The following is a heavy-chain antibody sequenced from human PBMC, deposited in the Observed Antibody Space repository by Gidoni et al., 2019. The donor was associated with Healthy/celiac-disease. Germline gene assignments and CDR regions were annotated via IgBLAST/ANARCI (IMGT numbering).Heavy chain of an antibody. Sequence: QVQLVQSGAEVKKPGASVKVSCKASGYTFTGYYMHWVRQAPGQGLEWMGWINPNSGGTNYAQKFQGWVTMTRDTSISTAYMELSRLRSDDTAVYYCARDGARTVGAYYDFWNLGDGMDVWGQGTTVTVSS. V-gene: IGHV1-2*04. D-gene: IGHD3-3*01. CDR1: GYTFTGYY. CDR3: ARDGARTVGAYYDFWNLGDGMDV. CDR2: INPNSGGT. J-gene: IGHJ6*02.